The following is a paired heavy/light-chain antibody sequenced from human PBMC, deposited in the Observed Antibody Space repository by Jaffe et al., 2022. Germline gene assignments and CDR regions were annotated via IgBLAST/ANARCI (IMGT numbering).Light chain of an antibody. CDR2: GAS. V-gene: IGKV3-20*01. Sequence: EIVLTQSPGTLSLSPGERATLSCRASQSVSNSYLAWYQQKPGQAPRLLIYGASSRATGIPDRFSGSGSGTDFTLTISRLEPEDFAVYYCQQFGSSPLFGQGTRLEIK. CDR3: QQFGSSPL. CDR1: QSVSNSY. J-gene: IGKJ5*01.
Heavy chain of an antibody. Sequence: EVQLLESGGGLVQPGGSLRLSCAASGFTFSTYAMNWVRQAPGKGLEWVSAISGSGGSTYYADSVKGRFTISRDNSKNTLYLQMNSLRVEDTAVYYCAKDLHILDNDYIWGSYNAFDIWGQGTMVTVSS. D-gene: IGHD3-16*01. CDR2: ISGSGGST. CDR1: GFTFSTYA. J-gene: IGHJ3*02. CDR3: AKDLHILDNDYIWGSYNAFDI. V-gene: IGHV3-23*01.